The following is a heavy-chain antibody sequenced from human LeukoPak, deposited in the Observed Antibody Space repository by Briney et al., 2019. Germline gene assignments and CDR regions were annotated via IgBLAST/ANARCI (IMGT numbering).Heavy chain of an antibody. CDR3: ARVASRAFDY. J-gene: IGHJ4*02. V-gene: IGHV3-66*01. CDR1: GFTVSSNY. Sequence: PGGSLTLSCAASGFTVSSNYMSWVRQAPGKGLEWVSIIYTGATTYYADSVKGRFTLSRDNSKNTLYLQMNSLRAEDTATYYCARVASRAFDYWGQGTLVTVSS. CDR2: IYTGATT.